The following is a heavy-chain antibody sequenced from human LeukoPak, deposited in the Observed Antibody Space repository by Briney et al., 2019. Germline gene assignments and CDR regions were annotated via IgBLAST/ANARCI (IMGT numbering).Heavy chain of an antibody. CDR1: GGSFSGYY. V-gene: IGHV4-34*01. J-gene: IGHJ4*02. D-gene: IGHD3-10*01. Sequence: SETLSLTCAVYGGSFSGYYWSWIRQPPGKGLEWIGEINHSGSTNYNPSLKSRVTISVDASKNQFSLKLNSVTAADTAVFYCAANSADYNTLGSSYKVWGQGTLVTVSS. CDR2: INHSGST. CDR3: AANSADYNTLGSSYKV.